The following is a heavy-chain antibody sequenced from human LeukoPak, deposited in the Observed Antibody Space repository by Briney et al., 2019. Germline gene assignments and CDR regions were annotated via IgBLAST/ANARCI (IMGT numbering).Heavy chain of an antibody. CDR3: AKARRDGYNLFDY. V-gene: IGHV3-23*01. CDR1: GFTVSSNY. J-gene: IGHJ4*02. D-gene: IGHD5-24*01. Sequence: GGSLRLSCAASGFTVSSNYMSWVRQAPGKGLEWVSVISSSGGNTYYTDSVKGRFTVSRDISKNTLYLQMNSLRAEDTALYYCAKARRDGYNLFDYWGQGTLVTVSS. CDR2: ISSSGGNT.